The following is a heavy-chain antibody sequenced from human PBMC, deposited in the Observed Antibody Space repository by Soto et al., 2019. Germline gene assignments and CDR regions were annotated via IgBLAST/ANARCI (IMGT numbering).Heavy chain of an antibody. J-gene: IGHJ4*02. Sequence: PGEALKISWKGSGYSFTSDWIGWVRQMPGKGLEWMGIIYPGDSDTRYSPSFQGQVTISADKSISTAYLQWSSLKASDTAMYYCARHGVGDILTGQPDYWGQGTLVTVSS. CDR3: ARHGVGDILTGQPDY. CDR1: GYSFTSDW. CDR2: IYPGDSDT. D-gene: IGHD3-9*01. V-gene: IGHV5-51*01.